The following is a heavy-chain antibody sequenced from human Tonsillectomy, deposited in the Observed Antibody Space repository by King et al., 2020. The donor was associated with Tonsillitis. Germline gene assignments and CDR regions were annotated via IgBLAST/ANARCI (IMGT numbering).Heavy chain of an antibody. J-gene: IGHJ5*02. CDR2: IDNSGRT. CDR3: AISGWESYSESRVYHGTNWFDP. Sequence: QLQESGPGLVKPSETLSLTCTVSGGSISSYYWNWIRQSPGKGLEWIGYIDNSGRTNYNPSLKSLVTISVDTSKNTVSLELRPVTAAATAMYYCAISGWESYSESRVYHGTNWFDPWGQGTLVTVSS. V-gene: IGHV4-59*01. CDR1: GGSISSYY. D-gene: IGHD3-22*01.